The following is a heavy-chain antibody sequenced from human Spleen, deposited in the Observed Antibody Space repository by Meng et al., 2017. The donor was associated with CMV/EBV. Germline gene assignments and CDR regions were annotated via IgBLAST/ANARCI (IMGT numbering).Heavy chain of an antibody. J-gene: IGHJ4*02. Sequence: GESLKISCAASGFNFSNYNMHWVRQAPGKGPGWISYITSGSSTTYYADSVKGRFTISRDNARNSLYLQMNILRAEDTAVYYCAREGRPAVRADFDCWGQGSLVTVSS. CDR2: ITSGSSTT. V-gene: IGHV3-48*04. CDR3: AREGRPAVRADFDC. D-gene: IGHD4-23*01. CDR1: GFNFSNYN.